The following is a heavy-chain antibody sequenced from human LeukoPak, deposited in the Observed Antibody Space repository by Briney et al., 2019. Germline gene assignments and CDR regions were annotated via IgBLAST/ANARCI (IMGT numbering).Heavy chain of an antibody. CDR1: GFTFSRSW. Sequence: PGGSLRLSCAASGFTFSRSWMHWVRQAPGEGLVWVSRIKSDESSATYADSVKGRFTISRDNAKNTVYLQMNSLRVEDTVVYYCARDGEAASGYASGGFDSWGQGTLVTVSS. D-gene: IGHD5-12*01. CDR3: ARDGEAASGYASGGFDS. CDR2: IKSDESSA. J-gene: IGHJ4*02. V-gene: IGHV3-74*01.